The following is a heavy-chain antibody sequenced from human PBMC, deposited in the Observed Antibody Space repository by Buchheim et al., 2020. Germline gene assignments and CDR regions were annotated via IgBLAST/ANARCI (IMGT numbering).Heavy chain of an antibody. D-gene: IGHD6-13*01. J-gene: IGHJ4*02. CDR1: GFTFSNYG. CDR3: AKDRYRIAGAGTEGRGPTFDY. V-gene: IGHV3-30*18. Sequence: QVQLVESGGGVVQSGRSLRLSCAASGFTFSNYGMHWVRQAPGKGLEWVAVISYDGNNKYYADSVKGRFTISRNNSKNTLYLQMNSLRAEDTAVYYCAKDRYRIAGAGTEGRGPTFDYWGQGTL. CDR2: ISYDGNNK.